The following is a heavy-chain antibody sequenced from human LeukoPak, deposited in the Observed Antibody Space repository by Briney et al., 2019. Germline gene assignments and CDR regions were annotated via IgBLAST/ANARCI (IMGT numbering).Heavy chain of an antibody. D-gene: IGHD6-13*01. V-gene: IGHV3-7*01. Sequence: GGSLRLSCAASGFTFSSYAMSWVRQAPGKGLEWVANIKQDGSEKYYVDSVKGRFTIFRDNAKNSLYLQMNSLRAEDTAVYYCARGEQQLGCWGQGTLVTVSS. J-gene: IGHJ4*02. CDR1: GFTFSSYA. CDR2: IKQDGSEK. CDR3: ARGEQQLGC.